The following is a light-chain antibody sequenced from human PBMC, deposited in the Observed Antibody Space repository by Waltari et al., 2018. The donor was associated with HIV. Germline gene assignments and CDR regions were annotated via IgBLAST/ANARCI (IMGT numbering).Light chain of an antibody. V-gene: IGLV2-23*02. CDR2: EVS. Sequence: QSALTQPAPVSGSPGQSITISCTGTSSDVGRYNLGSWYQQHPGKAPKLMIYEVSKRPSGVSNRFSGSKSGNTASLTISGLQAEDEADYYCCSYAGSSTLVFGGGTKLTVL. CDR1: SSDVGRYNL. J-gene: IGLJ2*01. CDR3: CSYAGSSTLV.